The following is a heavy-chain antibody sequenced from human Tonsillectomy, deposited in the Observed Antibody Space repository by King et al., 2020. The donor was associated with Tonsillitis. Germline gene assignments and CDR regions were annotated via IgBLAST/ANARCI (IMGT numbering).Heavy chain of an antibody. D-gene: IGHD3-22*01. CDR2: INSDGSST. Sequence: VQLVESGGGLVQPGGSLRLSCAASGFTFSSYWMHWVRHAPGKGLVWVSRINSDGSSTSYADSVNGRFTISRDNAKNTLYLQMNSLRAEDTAVYYCARVAEYYYDSSGYKNWGQGTLVTVSS. CDR1: GFTFSSYW. J-gene: IGHJ4*02. CDR3: ARVAEYYYDSSGYKN. V-gene: IGHV3-74*01.